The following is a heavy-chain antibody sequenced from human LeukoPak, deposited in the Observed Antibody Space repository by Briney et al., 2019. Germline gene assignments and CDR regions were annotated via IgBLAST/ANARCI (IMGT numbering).Heavy chain of an antibody. V-gene: IGHV4-34*01. CDR1: GGSFSGYY. CDR3: ARGGRVIFGVVIMPFDP. Sequence: SETLSLTCAVYGGSFSGYYWSWIRQPPGKGLEWIGEINHSGSTNYNPSLKSRVTISVDTSKNQSSLKLSSVTAADTAVYYCARGGRVIFGVVIMPFDPWGQGTLVTVSS. CDR2: INHSGST. D-gene: IGHD3-3*02. J-gene: IGHJ5*02.